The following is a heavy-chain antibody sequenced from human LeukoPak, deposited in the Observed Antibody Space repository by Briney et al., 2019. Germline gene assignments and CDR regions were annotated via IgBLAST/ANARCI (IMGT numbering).Heavy chain of an antibody. CDR1: GGSISSWY. CDR2: IYYSGST. V-gene: IGHV4-59*08. D-gene: IGHD4-17*01. CDR3: ARQGHYGVLDY. J-gene: IGHJ4*02. Sequence: PSETLSLTCTVSGGSISSWYWSWIRRPPGKGLEWIGYIYYSGSTNYNPSLKSRVTISVDTSKNQFSLKLSSVTAADTAVYYCARQGHYGVLDYWGQGTLVTVSS.